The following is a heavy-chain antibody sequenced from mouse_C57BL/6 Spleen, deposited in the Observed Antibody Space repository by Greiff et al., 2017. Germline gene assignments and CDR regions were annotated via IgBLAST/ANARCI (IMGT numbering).Heavy chain of an antibody. J-gene: IGHJ2*01. CDR2: IYPGNSDT. CDR1: GYTFTSYW. Sequence: EVQLQQSGTVLARPGASVKMSCKTSGYTFTSYWMHWVKQRPGQGLEWIGAIYPGNSDTSYNQKFKGKAKLTAVTSASTAYMELSSLTNEDSAVYYCTSQIYYDYEGNFDYWGQGTTLTVSS. V-gene: IGHV1-5*01. D-gene: IGHD2-4*01. CDR3: TSQIYYDYEGNFDY.